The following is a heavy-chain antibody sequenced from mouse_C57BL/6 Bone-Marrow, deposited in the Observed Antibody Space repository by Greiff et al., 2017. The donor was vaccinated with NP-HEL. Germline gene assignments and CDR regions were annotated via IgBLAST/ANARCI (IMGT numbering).Heavy chain of an antibody. V-gene: IGHV14-4*01. CDR3: TTGEWLPYYFDY. J-gene: IGHJ2*01. Sequence: EVMLVESGAELVRPGASVKLSCTASGFNIKDDYMHWVKQRPEQGLEWIGWIDPENGDTEYASKFQGKATITADTSSNTAYLQLSSLTSEDTAVYYCTTGEWLPYYFDYWGQGTTLTVSS. CDR1: GFNIKDDY. CDR2: IDPENGDT. D-gene: IGHD2-2*01.